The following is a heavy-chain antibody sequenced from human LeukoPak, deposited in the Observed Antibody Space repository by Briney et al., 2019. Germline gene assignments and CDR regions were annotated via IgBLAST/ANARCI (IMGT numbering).Heavy chain of an antibody. J-gene: IGHJ4*02. CDR2: INHSGYT. V-gene: IGHV4-34*01. Sequence: SETLSLTCAVSGVSFNDYYWSWVRPTPGKGLEWIGEINHSGYTNDSPSLKSRVTLSIDTSRKQFSLNLRSVTVADTGIYYCTRMTTGHDYWGQGTLVTVSS. CDR3: TRMTTGHDY. D-gene: IGHD4-17*01. CDR1: GVSFNDYY.